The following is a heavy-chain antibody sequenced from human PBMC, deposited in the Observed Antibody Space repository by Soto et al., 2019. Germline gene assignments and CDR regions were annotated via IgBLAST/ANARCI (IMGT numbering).Heavy chain of an antibody. V-gene: IGHV1-69*01. CDR2: IIPISDTT. Sequence: QVQLVQSGAEVKKPGSSVKVSCKASGGTFSSYAISWVRQAPGQGLEWMGRIIPISDTTNYAQKFQGRVTITADESTSTAYMELSSLRSEDTAVYYCARSQGSSTSLEIYYYYYYGMDVLGQGTTVTVSS. CDR1: GGTFSSYA. J-gene: IGHJ6*02. CDR3: ARSQGSSTSLEIYYYYYYGMDV. D-gene: IGHD2-2*01.